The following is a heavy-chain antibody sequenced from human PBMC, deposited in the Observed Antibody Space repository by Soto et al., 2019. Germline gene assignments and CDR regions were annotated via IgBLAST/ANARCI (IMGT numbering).Heavy chain of an antibody. J-gene: IGHJ4*02. CDR2: INAGNGNT. D-gene: IGHD6-13*01. CDR3: ARGLASSSSWYFFDY. CDR1: GYTFTSYA. Sequence: QVQLVQSGAEVKKPGASVKVSCKVSGYTFTSYAMHWVRQAPGQRLEWMGWINAGNGNTKYSQKFQGRVTITRDTSASTAYMELSSLRSEDTAVYYCARGLASSSSWYFFDYWGQGTLVTVSS. V-gene: IGHV1-3*01.